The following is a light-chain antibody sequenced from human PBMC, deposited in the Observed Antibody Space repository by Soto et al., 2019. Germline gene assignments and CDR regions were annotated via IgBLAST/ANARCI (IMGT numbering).Light chain of an antibody. J-gene: IGKJ1*01. CDR2: ETS. CDR1: QSVNSN. Sequence: EIVLTQSPGTPSLSPGERATLSCRASQSVNSNYLAWYQQKPGQAPRLLMYETSTRATGIPDRFSGSGSGTEFTLTISSLQSEDFAVYYCHQYNNWPPWTFGQGTKVDIK. V-gene: IGKV3D-15*01. CDR3: HQYNNWPPWT.